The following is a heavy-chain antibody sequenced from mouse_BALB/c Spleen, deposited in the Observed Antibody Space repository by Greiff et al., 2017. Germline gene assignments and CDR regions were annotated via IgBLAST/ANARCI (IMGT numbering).Heavy chain of an antibody. CDR2: INPNNGGT. Sequence: VQLKQSGPELVKPGASVKISCKASGFTFTDYNMDWVKQSHGKSLEWIGDINPNNGGTIYNPKFKGKATLTVDKSSSTAYMELRSLTSEDTAVYDCARHGYGLPWYFDVWGAGTTVTVSA. CDR1: GFTFTDYN. V-gene: IGHV1-18*01. D-gene: IGHD2-14*01. J-gene: IGHJ1*01. CDR3: ARHGYGLPWYFDV.